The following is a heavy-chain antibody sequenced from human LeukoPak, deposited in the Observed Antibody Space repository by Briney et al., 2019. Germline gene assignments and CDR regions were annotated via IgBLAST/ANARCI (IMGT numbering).Heavy chain of an antibody. CDR1: GFTFSSYS. J-gene: IGHJ6*02. Sequence: GGSLRLFCAASGFTFSSYSMNWVRQAPGKGLEWVSSISSSSSYIYYADSVKGRFTISRDNAKNSLYLQMNSLRAEDTAVYYCAREHHQTYYDFWSGYSYYGMDVWGQGTTVTVSS. CDR2: ISSSSSYI. D-gene: IGHD3-3*01. CDR3: AREHHQTYYDFWSGYSYYGMDV. V-gene: IGHV3-21*01.